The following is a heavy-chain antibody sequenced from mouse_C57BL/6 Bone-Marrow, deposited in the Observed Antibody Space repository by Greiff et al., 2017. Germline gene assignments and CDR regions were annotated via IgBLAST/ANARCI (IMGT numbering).Heavy chain of an antibody. J-gene: IGHJ3*01. V-gene: IGHV14-4*01. CDR2: IDPENGDT. D-gene: IGHD2-4*01. CDR1: GFNIKDDY. CDR3: TTYDYDKMAWFAY. Sequence: EVQLQQSGAELVRPGASVKLSCPASGFNIKDDYMHWVKQRPEQGLEWSGWIDPENGDTEYASKFQGKATITADTSSNTAYLQLSSLTSEDTAVYYCTTYDYDKMAWFAYWGQGTLVTVSA.